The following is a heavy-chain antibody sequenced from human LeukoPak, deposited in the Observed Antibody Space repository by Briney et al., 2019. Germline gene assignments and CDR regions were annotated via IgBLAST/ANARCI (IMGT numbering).Heavy chain of an antibody. CDR2: INHSGST. Sequence: SETLSLTCAVYGGSFSGYYWSWIRQPPGKGLEWIGEINHSGSTNYNPSLKSRVTISVDTSKNQFSLKLSSVTAADTAVYYCAREGYYYDSSGYSNYFDYWGQGTLVTVSS. D-gene: IGHD3-22*01. CDR3: AREGYYYDSSGYSNYFDY. J-gene: IGHJ4*02. CDR1: GGSFSGYY. V-gene: IGHV4-34*01.